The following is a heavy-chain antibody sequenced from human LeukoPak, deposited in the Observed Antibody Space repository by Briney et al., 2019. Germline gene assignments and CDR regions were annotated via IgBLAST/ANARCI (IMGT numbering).Heavy chain of an antibody. V-gene: IGHV1-2*02. CDR1: VYTFTSYG. CDR3: AGGSYYMDY. Sequence: ASVKVSCKDSVYTFTSYGISWVRQAPGQGLEWMGWINPNSGGTNYAQKFQGRVTMTRDTSISTAYMELSRLRSDDTAVYYSAGGSYYMDYWGQGTLVTVSS. J-gene: IGHJ4*02. D-gene: IGHD1-26*01. CDR2: INPNSGGT.